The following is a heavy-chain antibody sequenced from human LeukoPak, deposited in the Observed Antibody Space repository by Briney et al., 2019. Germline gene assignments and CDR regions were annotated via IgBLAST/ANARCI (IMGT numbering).Heavy chain of an antibody. V-gene: IGHV3-30-3*01. CDR2: ISYDGSNK. CDR3: ARDPSSSWYGTFDP. Sequence: GSLRLSCAASGFTFSSYAMHWVRQAPGKGLEWVAVISYDGSNKYYADSVKGRFTISRDNSKNTLYLQMNSLRAEDTAVYYCARDPSSSWYGTFDPWGQGTLVTVSS. CDR1: GFTFSSYA. J-gene: IGHJ5*02. D-gene: IGHD6-13*01.